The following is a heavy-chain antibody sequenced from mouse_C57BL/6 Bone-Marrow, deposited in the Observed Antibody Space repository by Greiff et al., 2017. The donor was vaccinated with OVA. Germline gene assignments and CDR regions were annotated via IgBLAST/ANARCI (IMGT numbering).Heavy chain of an antibody. CDR1: GYTFTSYW. D-gene: IGHD2-12*01. CDR2: IHPNSGST. Sequence: QVQLQQPGAELVKPGASVKLSCKASGYTFTSYWMHWVKQRPGQGLEWIGMIHPNSGSTNYNEKFKSKATLTVDKSTRPAYMQLSSLTSDDAAVYYCATLRRGFDYWGQGTTLTVSS. V-gene: IGHV1-64*01. CDR3: ATLRRGFDY. J-gene: IGHJ2*01.